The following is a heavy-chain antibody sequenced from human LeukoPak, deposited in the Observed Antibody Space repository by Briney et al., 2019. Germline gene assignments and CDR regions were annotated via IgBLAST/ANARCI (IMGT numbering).Heavy chain of an antibody. CDR1: GYTFTGYY. CDR2: INPNSGGT. J-gene: IGHJ4*02. D-gene: IGHD6-19*01. CDR3: AREEPVAATGPDY. V-gene: IGHV1-2*02. Sequence: ASVKVSRRASGYTFTGYYMHWVRQAPGQGLEWMGWINPNSGGTNYAQRFQGRVTMTRDTSISTAYMELSRLRSDDTAVYYCAREEPVAATGPDYWGQGTLVTVSS.